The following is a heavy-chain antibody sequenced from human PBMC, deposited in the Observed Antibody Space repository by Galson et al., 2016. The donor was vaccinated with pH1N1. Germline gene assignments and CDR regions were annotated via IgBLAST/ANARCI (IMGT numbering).Heavy chain of an antibody. V-gene: IGHV3-7*03. J-gene: IGHJ4*02. Sequence: SLRLSCAASGFIFSDYWMSWVRQAPGKGLEWAAKISQDGSRKYYVDSMKGRCTISRDNAKNSLYLQMNSLRAEDTAVYYCAREMWGPYYWGRGTLVTVSS. CDR1: GFIFSDYW. CDR2: ISQDGSRK. D-gene: IGHD3-16*01. CDR3: AREMWGPYY.